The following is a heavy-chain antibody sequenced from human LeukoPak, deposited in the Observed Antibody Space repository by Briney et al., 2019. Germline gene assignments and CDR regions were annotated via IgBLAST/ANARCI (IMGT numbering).Heavy chain of an antibody. CDR1: GFTFSSYS. D-gene: IGHD3-22*01. CDR3: AKRGGFDSSGYYQPPEDY. J-gene: IGHJ4*02. Sequence: GGSLRLSCAASGFTFSSYSMNWVRQAPGKGLEWVSSISSSSSYIYYADSVKGRFTISRDNAKNSLYLQMNSLRAEDTAVYYCAKRGGFDSSGYYQPPEDYWGQGTLVTVSS. CDR2: ISSSSSYI. V-gene: IGHV3-21*01.